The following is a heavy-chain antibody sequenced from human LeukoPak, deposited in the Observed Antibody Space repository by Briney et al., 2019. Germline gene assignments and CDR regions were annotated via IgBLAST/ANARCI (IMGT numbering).Heavy chain of an antibody. Sequence: ASVKVSCKASGFTFTGYYMHSVRQAPGHGLEGKGRINPDQGNTNHAQTFHDIVTLTSETSISTAYMEVNNVTSDDTAVYIGATSEGYEWTLWGPGTLATVSS. V-gene: IGHV1-2*06. D-gene: IGHD2-2*01. CDR3: ATSEGYEWTL. J-gene: IGHJ4*02. CDR1: GFTFTGYY. CDR2: INPDQGNT.